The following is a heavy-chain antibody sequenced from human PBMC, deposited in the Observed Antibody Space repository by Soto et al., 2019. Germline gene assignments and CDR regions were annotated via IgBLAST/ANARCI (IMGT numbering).Heavy chain of an antibody. Sequence: ASVKVSCKASGGTFSSYAISWVRQAPGQGLEWMGGIIPIFGTANYAQKFQGRVTITADESTSTAYMELSSLRSEDTAVYYCARTQMGNAAIYYYYYGMDVWGQGTTVTVSS. CDR3: ARTQMGNAAIYYYYYGMDV. CDR1: GGTFSSYA. D-gene: IGHD1-26*01. CDR2: IIPIFGTA. V-gene: IGHV1-69*13. J-gene: IGHJ6*02.